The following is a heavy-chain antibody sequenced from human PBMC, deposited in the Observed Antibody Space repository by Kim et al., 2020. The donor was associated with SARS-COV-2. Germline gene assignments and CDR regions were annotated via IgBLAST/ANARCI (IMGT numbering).Heavy chain of an antibody. Sequence: GGSLRLSCAASGFTFSSYSMNWVRQAPGKGLEWVSYISSSSTIYYADSVKGRFTISRDNAKNSLYLQMNSLRDEDTAVYYCARNLHYYYGMDVWGQGTTVTVSS. J-gene: IGHJ6*02. V-gene: IGHV3-48*02. CDR1: GFTFSSYS. CDR2: ISSSSTI. CDR3: ARNLHYYYGMDV.